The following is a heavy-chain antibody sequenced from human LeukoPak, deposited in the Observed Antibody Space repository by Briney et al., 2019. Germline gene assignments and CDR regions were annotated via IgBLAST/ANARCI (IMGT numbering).Heavy chain of an antibody. Sequence: GASVKVSCKASGYTFTGYYMHWVRQAPGQGLEWMGWINPNSGGTNYAQKLQGRVTMTTDTSTNTAYMELRSLRSDDTAVYYCARSAVADTLSAYYFEYWGQGTLVTVSS. CDR2: INPNSGGT. D-gene: IGHD6-19*01. CDR3: ARSAVADTLSAYYFEY. CDR1: GYTFTGYY. J-gene: IGHJ4*02. V-gene: IGHV1-2*02.